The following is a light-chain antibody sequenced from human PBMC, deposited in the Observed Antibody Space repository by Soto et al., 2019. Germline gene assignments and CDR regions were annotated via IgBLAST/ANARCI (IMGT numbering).Light chain of an antibody. V-gene: IGLV2-23*02. CDR3: CSYAGSSTLV. CDR2: EVS. J-gene: IGLJ2*01. CDR1: SSDVGSYNL. Sequence: QSVLTQPASVSGSPGQSITISCTGTSSDVGSYNLVSWYQQHPGKAPKLMIYEVSKRPSGVSNRVSGSNSGNTASLTISGLQAEDEADYYCCSYAGSSTLVFGGGTKLTVL.